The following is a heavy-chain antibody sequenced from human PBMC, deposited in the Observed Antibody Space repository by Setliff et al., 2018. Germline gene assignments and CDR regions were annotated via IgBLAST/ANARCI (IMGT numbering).Heavy chain of an antibody. J-gene: IGHJ4*02. CDR1: GGSFSTYY. CDR2: INHSGST. Sequence: PSETLSLTCAVYGGSFSTYYWIWIRQPPGKGLEWIGEINHSGSTNYNPSLKSRVTISVDTSKNQFSLKLSSVTAADTAVYYCARGLRITMVRGANRGVDYWGQGTLVTVSS. V-gene: IGHV4-34*01. CDR3: ARGLRITMVRGANRGVDY. D-gene: IGHD3-10*01.